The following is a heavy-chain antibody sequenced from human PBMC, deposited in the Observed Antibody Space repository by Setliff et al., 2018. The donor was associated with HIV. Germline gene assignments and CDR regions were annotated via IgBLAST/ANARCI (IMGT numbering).Heavy chain of an antibody. CDR1: GFNFRGYN. CDR2: ISTSSTYT. D-gene: IGHD5-12*01. Sequence: GGSLRLSCAVSGFNFRGYNMNWVRQAPGKGLEWVSSISTSSTYTYYADSVEGRFTISRDNAKNALYLQMNSLRAEDTAVYYCATHRVGQRPWLSDFWGQGTLVTVSS. CDR3: ATHRVGQRPWLSDF. J-gene: IGHJ4*02. V-gene: IGHV3-21*01.